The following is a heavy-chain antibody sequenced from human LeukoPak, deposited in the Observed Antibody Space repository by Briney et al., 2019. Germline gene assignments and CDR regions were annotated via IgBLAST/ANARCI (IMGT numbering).Heavy chain of an antibody. V-gene: IGHV1-18*01. CDR2: ISAYNGNT. CDR1: GYTFTSYG. CDR3: ARVVGSSGWYLGYYYYGMDV. Sequence: GASVKVSCKASGYTFTSYGISWVRQAPGQGLEWMGWISAYNGNTNYAQKLQGRGTMTTDTSTSTAYMELRSLRSDDTAVYYCARVVGSSGWYLGYYYYGMDVWGQGTTVTVSS. D-gene: IGHD6-19*01. J-gene: IGHJ6*02.